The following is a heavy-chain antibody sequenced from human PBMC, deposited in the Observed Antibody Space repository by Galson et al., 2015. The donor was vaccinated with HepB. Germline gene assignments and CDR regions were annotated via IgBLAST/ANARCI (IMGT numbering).Heavy chain of an antibody. V-gene: IGHV1-2*02. Sequence: SVKVSCKASGYTFSGHYLHWVRQAPGQGLVWMGWINPKRGGTDFAQNFQGRVTMTRDTSMSIAYMELNRLTSNDTAVYYCARELVGTTTSFDYWGQGTLVTVSS. CDR3: ARELVGTTTSFDY. J-gene: IGHJ4*02. CDR1: GYTFSGHY. D-gene: IGHD1-26*01. CDR2: INPKRGGT.